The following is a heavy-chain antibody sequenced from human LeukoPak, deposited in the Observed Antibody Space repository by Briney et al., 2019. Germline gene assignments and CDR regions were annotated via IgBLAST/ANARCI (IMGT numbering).Heavy chain of an antibody. CDR1: GFTFSSYA. CDR3: ARHKGTTPIIDY. J-gene: IGHJ4*02. D-gene: IGHD2/OR15-2a*01. V-gene: IGHV3-11*04. Sequence: GGSLRLSCAASGFTFSSYAMSWIRQAPGKGLEWVSYISSSGTTIYYEDSVKGRFTISRDNAKNSLYLQMNSLRAEDTAVYYCARHKGTTPIIDYWGQGTLGTVSS. CDR2: ISSSGTTI.